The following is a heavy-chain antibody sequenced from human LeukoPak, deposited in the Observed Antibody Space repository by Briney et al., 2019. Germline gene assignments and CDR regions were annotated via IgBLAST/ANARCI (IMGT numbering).Heavy chain of an antibody. J-gene: IGHJ4*02. CDR2: IYGGGST. CDR3: AKSSVKRQQIIRIVNGHYFDF. Sequence: PGGSLRLSCAASGFTVSSNHMSWVRQAPGKGLEWVSIIYGGGSTYYADSVKGRFTISRDNYKNTLYLQMNRLRAEDTALYYCAKSSVKRQQIIRIVNGHYFDFWGQGTLVSVSS. CDR1: GFTVSSNH. D-gene: IGHD6-6*01. V-gene: IGHV3-66*01.